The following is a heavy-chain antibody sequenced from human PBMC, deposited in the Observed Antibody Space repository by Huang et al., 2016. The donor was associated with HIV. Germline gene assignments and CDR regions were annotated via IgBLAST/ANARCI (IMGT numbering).Heavy chain of an antibody. J-gene: IGHJ4*02. D-gene: IGHD2-8*01. V-gene: IGHV3-48*02. Sequence: EVQLVESGGGLIQPGRSLRLYCVSSGFAFSSYSMNWIRQTPGKGLEGISYISSRSDRIDYADSVRGRFTTSRDNARKLVFLQMSNLRDNDTAVYYCATGTTDGSQGGHWGQGTMVRVSS. CDR3: ATGTTDGSQGGH. CDR1: GFAFSSYS. CDR2: ISSRSDRI.